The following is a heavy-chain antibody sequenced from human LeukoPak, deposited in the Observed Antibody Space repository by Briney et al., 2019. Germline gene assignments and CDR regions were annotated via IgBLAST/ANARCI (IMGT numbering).Heavy chain of an antibody. V-gene: IGHV1-2*02. Sequence: GASVKVSCKASGYTFTGYYMHWVRQAPGQGLEWMGWINPNSGGTNYAQKFQGRVTMTRDTSISTAYMELSRLRSDDTAVYYCARDDGIRDGYNSGIDYWGQGTLVTVSS. D-gene: IGHD5-24*01. CDR2: INPNSGGT. CDR1: GYTFTGYY. J-gene: IGHJ4*02. CDR3: ARDDGIRDGYNSGIDY.